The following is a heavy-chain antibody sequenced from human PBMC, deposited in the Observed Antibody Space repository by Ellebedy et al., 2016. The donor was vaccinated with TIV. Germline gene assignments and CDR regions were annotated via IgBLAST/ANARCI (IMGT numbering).Heavy chain of an antibody. J-gene: IGHJ4*02. D-gene: IGHD6-6*01. CDR3: ARAIIAPRPYYFDS. CDR1: GGSISSDDYY. Sequence: SETLSLXCTVSGGSISSDDYYWSWIRQAPGKGLEWIGEIYLTGSTNYNPSLKSRVTMSIDKSKTQFSLKLTSVTAADTAVYYCARAIIAPRPYYFDSWGQGALVTVSS. V-gene: IGHV4-30-4*01. CDR2: IYLTGST.